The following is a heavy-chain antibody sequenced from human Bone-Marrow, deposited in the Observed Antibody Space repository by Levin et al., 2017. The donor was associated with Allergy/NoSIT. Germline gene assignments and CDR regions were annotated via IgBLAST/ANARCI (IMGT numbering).Heavy chain of an antibody. D-gene: IGHD3-22*01. J-gene: IGHJ5*02. V-gene: IGHV1-24*01. Sequence: GGSLRLSCKVSGYTLTELSMHWVRQAPGKGLEWMGGFDPEDGETIYAQKFQGRVTMTEDTSTDTAYMELSSLRSEDTAVYYCATDLRSPYYYDSSGYYYRLGSWGQGTLVTVSS. CDR1: GYTLTELS. CDR3: ATDLRSPYYYDSSGYYYRLGS. CDR2: FDPEDGET.